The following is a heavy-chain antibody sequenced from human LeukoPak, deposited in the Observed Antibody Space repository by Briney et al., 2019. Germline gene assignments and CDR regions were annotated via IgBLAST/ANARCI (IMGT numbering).Heavy chain of an antibody. V-gene: IGHV3-48*03. CDR1: GFTFSSYE. CDR2: ISSSGSTI. Sequence: PGGSLRLSCAASGFTFSSYEMNWVRQAPGKGLEWVSYISSSGSTIYYADSVKGRFTISRDNAKNSLYLQMNSLRAEDTTVYYCARGPTGYFDYWGQGTLVTVSS. CDR3: ARGPTGYFDY. J-gene: IGHJ4*02.